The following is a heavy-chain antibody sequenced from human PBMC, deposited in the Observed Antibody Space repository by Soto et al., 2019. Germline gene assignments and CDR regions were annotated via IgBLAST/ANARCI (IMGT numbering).Heavy chain of an antibody. CDR1: GFTFSNYA. V-gene: IGHV3-30-3*01. CDR2: ISYDGSNK. Sequence: GGSLRLSCAASGFTFSNYAMHWVRQAPGKGLEWVAVISYDGSNKYYADSVKGRYTISRDNSKNTLYLQMNSLRAEDTAVYYCAKGDRPSSSSPYYYYGMDVWRQGTTVTVSS. D-gene: IGHD6-6*01. CDR3: AKGDRPSSSSPYYYYGMDV. J-gene: IGHJ6*02.